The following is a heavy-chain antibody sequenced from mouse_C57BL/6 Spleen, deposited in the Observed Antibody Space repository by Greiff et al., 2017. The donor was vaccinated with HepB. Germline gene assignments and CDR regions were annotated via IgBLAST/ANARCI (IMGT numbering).Heavy chain of an antibody. CDR2: IYPSDSET. CDR1: GYTFTSYW. Sequence: VQLQQPGAELVRPGSSVKLSCKASGYTFTSYWMDWVKQRPGQGLEWIGNIYPSDSETHYNQKFKDKATLTVDKSSSTAYMQLSSLTSEDSAVYYCARGYSSYAMDYWGQGTSVTVSS. J-gene: IGHJ4*01. D-gene: IGHD2-12*01. V-gene: IGHV1-61*01. CDR3: ARGYSSYAMDY.